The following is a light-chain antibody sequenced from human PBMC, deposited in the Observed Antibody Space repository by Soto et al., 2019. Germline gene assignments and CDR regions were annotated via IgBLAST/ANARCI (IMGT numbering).Light chain of an antibody. J-gene: IGLJ2*01. CDR1: SSDVGGYNY. CDR2: DVS. V-gene: IGLV2-14*01. CDR3: SSYTNSRPHVV. Sequence: QSALTQPASVSGSPGQSITISCTGTSSDVGGYNYVSWYQQHPGKAPKLMIYDVSNRPSGVSNRFSGSKSGNTASLTIFGLQAEDEADYYCSSYTNSRPHVVFGGGTKLTVL.